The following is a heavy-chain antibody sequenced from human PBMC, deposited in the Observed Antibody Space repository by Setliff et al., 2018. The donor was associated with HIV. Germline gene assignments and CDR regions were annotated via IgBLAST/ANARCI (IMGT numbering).Heavy chain of an antibody. CDR3: TRRGADSYYPRPLDV. Sequence: SETLSLTCDVSGGSFTDYYWNWIRLPPGKGLEWIGYIFYSGSTNYNPSLKSRVTISVDTSKNQFSLRLNSVTAADTAIYYCTRRGADSYYPRPLDVWGKGTTVTV. CDR2: IFYSGST. J-gene: IGHJ6*03. CDR1: GGSFTDYY. V-gene: IGHV4-59*01. D-gene: IGHD3-10*01.